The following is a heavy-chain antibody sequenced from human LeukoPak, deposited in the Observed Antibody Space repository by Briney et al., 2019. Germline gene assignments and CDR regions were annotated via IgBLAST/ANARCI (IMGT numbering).Heavy chain of an antibody. Sequence: SETLSLTCAVSGGSISSSNWWSWVRQPPGKGLEWIGEIYHSGSTNYNPSLKSRVTISVDKSKNQFSLQLNSVTPEDTAVYYCARCHREYNWFDPWGQGTLVTVSS. J-gene: IGHJ5*02. CDR1: GGSISSSNW. D-gene: IGHD5-24*01. V-gene: IGHV4-4*02. CDR2: IYHSGST. CDR3: ARCHREYNWFDP.